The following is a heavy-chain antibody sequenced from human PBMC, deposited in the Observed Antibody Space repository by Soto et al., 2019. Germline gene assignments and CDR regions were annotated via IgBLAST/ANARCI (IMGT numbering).Heavy chain of an antibody. Sequence: QLQLQESGSGLVKPSQTLSLTCAVSGGSISSGGYSWSWIRQPPGKGLEGIGYIYHSGSIYYNPSVKSRVTISVARSKYQFSLKLRSVSAADTAVFDCAGVPDYWGQGTLVTVSS. CDR3: AGVPDY. CDR1: GGSISSGGYS. J-gene: IGHJ4*02. V-gene: IGHV4-30-2*01. CDR2: IYHSGSI.